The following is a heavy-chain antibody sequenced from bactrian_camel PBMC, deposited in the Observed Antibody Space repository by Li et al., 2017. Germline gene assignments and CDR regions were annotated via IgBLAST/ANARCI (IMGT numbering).Heavy chain of an antibody. CDR1: GFSTFSRYG. J-gene: IGHJ7*01. V-gene: IGHV3S40*01. Sequence: VQLVESGGGLVQPGGSLRLSCAASGFSTFSRYGMTWVRQAPGKGLEWVSAMSVNLSGGRGTYYSDSVKGRFTISRDNAKNTLYLVLNSLETEDTAMYYCARKRIRVVGAAGRILRMDYWGKGTQVTVS. CDR2: MSVNLSGGRGT. D-gene: IGHD2*01.